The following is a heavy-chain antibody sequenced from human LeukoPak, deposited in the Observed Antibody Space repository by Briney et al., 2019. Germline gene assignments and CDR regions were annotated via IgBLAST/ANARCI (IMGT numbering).Heavy chain of an antibody. J-gene: IGHJ3*02. D-gene: IGHD5-12*01. CDR2: ISSNSSYI. Sequence: PGGSLRLSCAASGFTFSSYSMNWVRLAPGKGLEWVSSISSNSSYIYYTDSVKGRFTISRDNAKNSLYLQMNSLRAEDTAVYYCARKDIVAPKEIAFDIWGQGTMVTVSS. V-gene: IGHV3-21*01. CDR1: GFTFSSYS. CDR3: ARKDIVAPKEIAFDI.